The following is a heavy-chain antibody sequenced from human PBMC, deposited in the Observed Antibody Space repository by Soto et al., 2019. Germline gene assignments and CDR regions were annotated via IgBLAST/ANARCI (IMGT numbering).Heavy chain of an antibody. Sequence: GGSLRLSCAASGFTFSSYAMSWVRQAPWKGLEWVSAISGSGGSTYYADSVKGRFTISRDNSKNTLYLQMNSLRAEDTAVYYCAKWCYDFWSGYYTGTPYFDYWGQGTLVTVSS. V-gene: IGHV3-23*01. J-gene: IGHJ4*02. CDR2: ISGSGGST. CDR1: GFTFSSYA. CDR3: AKWCYDFWSGYYTGTPYFDY. D-gene: IGHD3-3*01.